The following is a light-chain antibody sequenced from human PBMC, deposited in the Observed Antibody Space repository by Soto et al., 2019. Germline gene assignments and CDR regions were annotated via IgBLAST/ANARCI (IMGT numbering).Light chain of an antibody. CDR1: QNINTW. J-gene: IGKJ1*01. CDR2: EAS. Sequence: DIQMTQSPSTLSASVGDRVTITCGASQNINTWLAWYQQKPGKAPNLLIYEASSLESGVPPRFSGSRSGKEFTLIISSLQPDDFATYYCQQYYSKSGTFGQGTKVEIK. V-gene: IGKV1-5*03. CDR3: QQYYSKSGT.